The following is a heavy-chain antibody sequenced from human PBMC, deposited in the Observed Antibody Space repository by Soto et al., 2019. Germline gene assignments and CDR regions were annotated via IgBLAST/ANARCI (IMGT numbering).Heavy chain of an antibody. CDR2: IKYSGTT. Sequence: SGALVVTCTVSGGSIISSRCHWGWIRQPPGKGLEWIASIKYSGTTFYNPSLKSRVTLSVDTSKNQFALKMNSVTAADTAVYYCARGSGWLTDYWGQGTQVTVS. J-gene: IGHJ4*02. V-gene: IGHV4-39*01. CDR3: ARGSGWLTDY. D-gene: IGHD6-19*01. CDR1: GGSIISSRCH.